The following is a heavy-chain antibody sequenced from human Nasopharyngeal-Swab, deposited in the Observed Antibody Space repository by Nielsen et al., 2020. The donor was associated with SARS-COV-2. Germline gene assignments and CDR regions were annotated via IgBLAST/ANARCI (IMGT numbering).Heavy chain of an antibody. D-gene: IGHD3-22*01. CDR3: ARDTQTYYDSSGYQDY. CDR1: GYSISSGYY. CDR2: IYHSGST. V-gene: IGHV4-38-2*02. J-gene: IGHJ4*02. Sequence: SETLSLTYTVSGYSISSGYYWGWTRQPPGKGLEWIGSIYHSGSTYYNPSLKSRVTISVDTSKNQFSLKLSSVTAADTAVYYCARDTQTYYDSSGYQDYWGQGTLVTVSS.